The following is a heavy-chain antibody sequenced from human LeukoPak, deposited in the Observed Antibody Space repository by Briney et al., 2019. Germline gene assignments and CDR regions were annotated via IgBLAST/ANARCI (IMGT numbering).Heavy chain of an antibody. V-gene: IGHV3-53*01. CDR3: AKGRAMIVVVTVDY. Sequence: GGSLRLSCAASGFTVSSNYMSWVRQAPGKGLEWVSVIYSGGSTYYADSVKGRFTISRDNSKNTLYLQMNSLRAEDTAVYYCAKGRAMIVVVTVDYWGQGTLVTVSS. D-gene: IGHD3-22*01. CDR1: GFTVSSNY. J-gene: IGHJ4*02. CDR2: IYSGGST.